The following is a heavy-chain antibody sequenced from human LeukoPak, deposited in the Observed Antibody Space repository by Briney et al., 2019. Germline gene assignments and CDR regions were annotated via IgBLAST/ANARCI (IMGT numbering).Heavy chain of an antibody. J-gene: IGHJ4*02. D-gene: IGHD3-22*01. CDR1: GFTFSSYA. V-gene: IGHV3-23*01. Sequence: GGSLRLSCAASGFTFSSYAMSWVRQAPGKGLEWVSAISGSGGSTYYADSVKGRFTISRDNSKNTLYLQMNSLRAEDTAVYYCAKDPKVVTRLGGFDYWGQGTLVTVSS. CDR3: AKDPKVVTRLGGFDY. CDR2: ISGSGGST.